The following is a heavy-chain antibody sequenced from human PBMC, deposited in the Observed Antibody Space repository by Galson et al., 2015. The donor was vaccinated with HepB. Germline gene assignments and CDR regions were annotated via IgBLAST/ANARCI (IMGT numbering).Heavy chain of an antibody. Sequence: SLRLSCAASGFTFSSYAMHWVRQAPGKGLEWVAVISYDGSNKYYADSVKGRFTISRDNSKNTLYLQMNSLRAEDTAVYYCARDRIVVVPAAIFNYYYGMDVWGQGTTVTVSS. CDR2: ISYDGSNK. V-gene: IGHV3-30-3*01. CDR3: ARDRIVVVPAAIFNYYYGMDV. J-gene: IGHJ6*02. D-gene: IGHD2-2*01. CDR1: GFTFSSYA.